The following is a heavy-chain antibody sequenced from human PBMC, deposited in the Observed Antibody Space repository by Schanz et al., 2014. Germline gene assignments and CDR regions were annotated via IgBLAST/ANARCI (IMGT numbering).Heavy chain of an antibody. CDR3: AKDRGSSGACCGYEMDV. Sequence: VQLVESGGGVVQPGRSLRLSCAASGFTFSSYCMHWVRQAPGKGLEWLSYIDGKSTTVYYADSVKGRFTVFRDNSKRTLYLEINGPTVEDTAVYDCAKDRGSSGACCGYEMDVWGQGSTVTVSS. V-gene: IGHV3-48*01. J-gene: IGHJ6*02. CDR1: GFTFSSYC. CDR2: IDGKSTTV. D-gene: IGHD3-22*01.